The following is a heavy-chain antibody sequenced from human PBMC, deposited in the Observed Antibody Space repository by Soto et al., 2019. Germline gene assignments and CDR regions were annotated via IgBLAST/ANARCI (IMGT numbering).Heavy chain of an antibody. CDR3: ARDGTSNYYYYMDV. J-gene: IGHJ6*03. CDR2: IYYSGST. Sequence: SETLSLTCTVSGGSISSGGYYWSWIRQHPGKGLEWIGYIYYSGSTYYNPSLKSRVTISVDTSKNQFSLRLGSGTAADTAVYYCARDGTSNYYYYMDVWGKGTTVTVSS. V-gene: IGHV4-31*03. D-gene: IGHD1-1*01. CDR1: GGSISSGGYY.